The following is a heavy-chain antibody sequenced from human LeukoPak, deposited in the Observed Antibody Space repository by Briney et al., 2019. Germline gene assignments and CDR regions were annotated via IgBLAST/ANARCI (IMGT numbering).Heavy chain of an antibody. J-gene: IGHJ5*02. V-gene: IGHV3-7*03. CDR1: GLTVGNHW. CDR3: ASLDTAKQPLTNH. D-gene: IGHD5-18*01. CDR2: IREERGQE. Sequence: GGSLRLSCVASGLTVGNHWMSWVRQAPGKGLEWVANIREERGQEYYVDSVKGRFTISKNSAKNSLYLQMNTLRVEDTAMYYCASLDTAKQPLTNHWGQGTLVTVSS.